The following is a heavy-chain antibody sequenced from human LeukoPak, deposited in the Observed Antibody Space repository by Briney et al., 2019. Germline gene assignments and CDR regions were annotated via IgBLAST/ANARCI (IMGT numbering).Heavy chain of an antibody. Sequence: GGSLRLSCAASGFTFSSYAMHWIRQAPGKGLEWVAVISYDGSNTYYADSVKGRFTISRDNSKNTLYLQMNSLRAEDTAVYYCARAGYYLSPYFFDYWGQGTLVTVSS. J-gene: IGHJ4*02. D-gene: IGHD3-3*01. CDR3: ARAGYYLSPYFFDY. CDR2: ISYDGSNT. V-gene: IGHV3-30-3*01. CDR1: GFTFSSYA.